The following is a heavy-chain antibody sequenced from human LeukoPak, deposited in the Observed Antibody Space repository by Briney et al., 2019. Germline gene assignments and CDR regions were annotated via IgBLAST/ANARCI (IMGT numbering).Heavy chain of an antibody. J-gene: IGHJ4*02. CDR2: IHYSGDI. D-gene: IGHD2-15*01. Sequence: SETLSLTCTVSGASISTSYWYWIRQPPGKGLEWIGYIHYSGDINYNPSLKSRVTISVYTSKNQLSLKLSSVTAADTAVYYCARVGCSGGSCYPDYWGQGTLVTVSS. CDR3: ARVGCSGGSCYPDY. V-gene: IGHV4-59*01. CDR1: GASISTSY.